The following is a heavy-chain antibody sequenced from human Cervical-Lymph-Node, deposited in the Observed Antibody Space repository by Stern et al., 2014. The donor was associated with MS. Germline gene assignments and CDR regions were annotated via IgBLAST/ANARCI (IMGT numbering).Heavy chain of an antibody. CDR2: ISWTSGDI. D-gene: IGHD5-18*01. Sequence: EVQLLESGGGLVQPGRSLRLSCAASGFSFDDYAMHWVRQGPGKGLEWVSGISWTSGDIHYADSVKGRFTISRDNAKNSLFLQMNGLRPEDTALYYCAKDKSETGYSYGPFDSWGQGTLVTVSS. CDR1: GFSFDDYA. V-gene: IGHV3-9*01. J-gene: IGHJ4*02. CDR3: AKDKSETGYSYGPFDS.